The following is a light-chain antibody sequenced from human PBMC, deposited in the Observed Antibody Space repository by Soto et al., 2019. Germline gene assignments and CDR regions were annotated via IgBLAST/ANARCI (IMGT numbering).Light chain of an antibody. CDR3: QQYGSSPWT. CDR2: GAS. Sequence: EIELTQSPGTLSLSPGERATLSCRASQSVSSSYLAWYQQKPGQAPRLLIYGASIRATGIPDRFSGSGSGTDFTLSISRLEPDDFAVYYCQQYGSSPWTFGQGTKVEIK. V-gene: IGKV3-20*01. J-gene: IGKJ1*01. CDR1: QSVSSSY.